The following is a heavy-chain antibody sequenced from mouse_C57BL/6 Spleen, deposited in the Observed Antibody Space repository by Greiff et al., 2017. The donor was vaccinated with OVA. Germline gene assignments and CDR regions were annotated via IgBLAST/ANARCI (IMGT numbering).Heavy chain of an antibody. V-gene: IGHV5-9*01. Sequence: EVKVVESGGGLVKPGGSLKLSCAASGFTFSSYTMSWVRQTPEKRLEWVATISGGGGNTYYPDSVKGRFTISSDNAKNTLYLQMSSLRSEDTALYYCARHSDYGSSVFDYWGQGTTLTVSS. CDR1: GFTFSSYT. J-gene: IGHJ2*01. CDR2: ISGGGGNT. D-gene: IGHD1-1*01. CDR3: ARHSDYGSSVFDY.